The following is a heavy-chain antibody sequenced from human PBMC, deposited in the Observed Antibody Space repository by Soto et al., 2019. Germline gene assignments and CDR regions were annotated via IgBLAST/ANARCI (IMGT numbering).Heavy chain of an antibody. Sequence: GGSLTLTCAPSAPSSNTSATARARQAPGKGLEWVAVLSYDGSNKYYADSVKGRFTISRDNSKNTLYLQMNSLRAEDTAVYYCARVVPAAMYYYYGMDVWGQGT. CDR2: LSYDGSNK. V-gene: IGHV3-30*03. D-gene: IGHD2-2*01. CDR3: ARVVPAAMYYYYGMDV. CDR1: APSSNTSA. J-gene: IGHJ6*02.